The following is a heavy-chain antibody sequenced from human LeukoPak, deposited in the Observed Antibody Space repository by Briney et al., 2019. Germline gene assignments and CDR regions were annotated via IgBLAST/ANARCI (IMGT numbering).Heavy chain of an antibody. D-gene: IGHD4-23*01. J-gene: IGHJ3*02. CDR1: GGSISSSSYY. CDR3: ARATGDYGGNSGAFDI. Sequence: SETLSLTCTVSGGSISSSSYYWSWIRQPPGKGLEWIGYIYYSGSTNYNPSLKSRVTISVDTSKNQFSLKLSSVTAADTAVYYCARATGDYGGNSGAFDIWGQGTMVTVSS. CDR2: IYYSGST. V-gene: IGHV4-61*01.